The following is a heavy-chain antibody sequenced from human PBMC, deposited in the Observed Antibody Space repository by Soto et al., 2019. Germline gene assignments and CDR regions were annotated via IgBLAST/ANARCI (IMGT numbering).Heavy chain of an antibody. Sequence: LRLSCVASGFIFSSYAMHWVRQTPGKGLEWVAVISYDGSNKYYADSVKGRFTISRDNSKNTLFLQMNSLRAEDTAVYYCAKYKGFNWNYVFDFWGQGVPVTVSS. CDR2: ISYDGSNK. J-gene: IGHJ4*02. D-gene: IGHD1-7*01. CDR3: AKYKGFNWNYVFDF. V-gene: IGHV3-30-3*02. CDR1: GFIFSSYA.